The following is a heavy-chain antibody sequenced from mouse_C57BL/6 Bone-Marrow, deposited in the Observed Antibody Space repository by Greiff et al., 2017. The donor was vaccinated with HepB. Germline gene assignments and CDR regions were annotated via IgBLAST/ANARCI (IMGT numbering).Heavy chain of an antibody. CDR1: GFTFSSYT. Sequence: EVHLVESGGGLVKPGGSLKLSCAASGFTFSSYTMSWVRQTPEKRLEWVATISGGGGNTYYPDSVKGRVTISRDNAKNTLYLQMSSLRSEDTALYYCARLRVGYYFDYWGQGTTLTVSS. V-gene: IGHV5-9*01. D-gene: IGHD1-1*02. CDR3: ARLRVGYYFDY. CDR2: ISGGGGNT. J-gene: IGHJ2*01.